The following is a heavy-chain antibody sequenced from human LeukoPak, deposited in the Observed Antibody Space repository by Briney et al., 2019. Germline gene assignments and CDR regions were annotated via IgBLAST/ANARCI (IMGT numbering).Heavy chain of an antibody. J-gene: IGHJ3*02. CDR3: ARDHHSGSSHQVDAFDI. V-gene: IGHV4-59*01. CDR2: IYYSGSA. Sequence: SETLSLTCTVSGGSISSYYWSWIRQPPGKGLEWIGYIYYSGSAIYNPSLKSRVTISVDTSKNQFSLKLSSVTAADTAVYYCARDHHSGSSHQVDAFDIWGQGTMVTVSS. D-gene: IGHD1-26*01. CDR1: GGSISSYY.